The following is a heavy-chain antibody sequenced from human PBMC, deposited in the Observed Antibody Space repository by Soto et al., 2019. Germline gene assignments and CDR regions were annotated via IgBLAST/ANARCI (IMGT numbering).Heavy chain of an antibody. CDR2: INSDGSST. D-gene: IGHD4-17*01. V-gene: IGHV3-74*01. Sequence: GGSLRLSCAASGFTFSSYWMHWVRQAPGKGLVWVSRINSDGSSTSYADSVKGRFTISRDNAKNTLYLQMNSLRAEDTAVYYCAGDLVGGPPPTVTGYMDVWGKGTTVTVSS. J-gene: IGHJ6*03. CDR1: GFTFSSYW. CDR3: AGDLVGGPPPTVTGYMDV.